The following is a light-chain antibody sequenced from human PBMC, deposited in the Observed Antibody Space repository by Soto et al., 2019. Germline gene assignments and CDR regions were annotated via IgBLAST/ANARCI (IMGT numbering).Light chain of an antibody. CDR3: QQYYRTFIT. Sequence: DIVMTQSPDSLAVSLGERATINCKSSQSVLYSSNNKNYLAWYQQKPGQPPKLLIYWASTRESGVPDRFRGSGSGTDFTLTICLLQAEDVAVYYCQQYYRTFITFGQGTRLEIK. V-gene: IGKV4-1*01. CDR2: WAS. J-gene: IGKJ5*01. CDR1: QSVLYSSNNKNY.